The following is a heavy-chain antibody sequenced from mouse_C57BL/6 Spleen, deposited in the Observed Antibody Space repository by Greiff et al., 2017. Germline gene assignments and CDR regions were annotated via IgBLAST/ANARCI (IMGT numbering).Heavy chain of an antibody. CDR1: GYTFTSYW. D-gene: IGHD1-1*01. CDR2: INPSSGYT. V-gene: IGHV1-7*01. J-gene: IGHJ4*01. CDR3: AKYGSSCDYAMAY. Sequence: VQLQQSGAELAKPGASVKLSCTASGYTFTSYWMHWVKQRPGQGLEWIGYINPSSGYTKYTQKFKDKATLTADKSSSTAYMQLSSLTYDDSAVYYSAKYGSSCDYAMAYWGQGTSVTVSS.